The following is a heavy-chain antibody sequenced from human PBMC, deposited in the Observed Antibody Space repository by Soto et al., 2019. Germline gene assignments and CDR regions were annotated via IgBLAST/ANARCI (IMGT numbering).Heavy chain of an antibody. Sequence: QVQLVQSGAEVKKPGASVKVSCKASGYTFTSYGISWVRPAPGQGLEWMGWIRAYNGNTNYAQKLQGRVTMTTDTSTSTAYMELRSLRSDATAVYYCARWPCSGGSCYSRGSYYYYGMDVWGQGTTVTVSS. J-gene: IGHJ6*02. CDR2: IRAYNGNT. CDR1: GYTFTSYG. D-gene: IGHD2-15*01. CDR3: ARWPCSGGSCYSRGSYYYYGMDV. V-gene: IGHV1-18*01.